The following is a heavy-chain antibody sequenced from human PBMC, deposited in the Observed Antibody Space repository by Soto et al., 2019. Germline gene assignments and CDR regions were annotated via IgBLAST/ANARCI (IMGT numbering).Heavy chain of an antibody. Sequence: PSETLSLTCTVSGGSISSSSYYWAWIRQPPGKGLEWIGNIFYSGITYYNPSLKTRVTFSVDTSKNQFSLNLRSVTAADTAVYYCARRKYSGTFWSLDYWGQGTLVTVSS. CDR3: ARRKYSGTFWSLDY. CDR1: GGSISSSSYY. CDR2: IFYSGIT. V-gene: IGHV4-39*01. D-gene: IGHD1-26*01. J-gene: IGHJ4*02.